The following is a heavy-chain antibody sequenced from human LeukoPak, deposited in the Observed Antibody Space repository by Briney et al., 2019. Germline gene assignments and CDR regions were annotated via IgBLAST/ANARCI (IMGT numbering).Heavy chain of an antibody. V-gene: IGHV3-30-3*01. D-gene: IGHD2-21*02. J-gene: IGHJ4*02. CDR1: GFTFSSYA. CDR3: ARGPPELYCGGDCSHYFDY. Sequence: GGSLRLSCAASGFTFSSYAMHWVRQAPGKGLEWVAVISYDGISKYYADSVKGRFTFFRDNSKKMLYLQMNSLRAEDTAVYYCARGPPELYCGGDCSHYFDYWGQGTLVTISS. CDR2: ISYDGISK.